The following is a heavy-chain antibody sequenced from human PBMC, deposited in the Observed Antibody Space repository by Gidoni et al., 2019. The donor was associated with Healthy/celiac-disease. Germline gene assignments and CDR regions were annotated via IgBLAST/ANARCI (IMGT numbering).Heavy chain of an antibody. Sequence: ELQLVESGGGLVQPGRSLTLSCAASGFTFSSYEMTWVRQAPGKGLEWVSYISSSGSTIYYADSVKGRFTISRDNAKNSLYLQMNSLRAEDTAVYYCARDSSDWAEYFQHWGQGTLVTVSS. D-gene: IGHD3-9*01. CDR1: GFTFSSYE. V-gene: IGHV3-48*03. CDR3: ARDSSDWAEYFQH. CDR2: ISSSGSTI. J-gene: IGHJ1*01.